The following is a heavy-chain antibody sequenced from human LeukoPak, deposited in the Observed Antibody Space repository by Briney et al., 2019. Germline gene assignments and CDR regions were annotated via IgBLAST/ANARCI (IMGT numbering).Heavy chain of an antibody. CDR2: IYYSGSSGST. J-gene: IGHJ4*02. V-gene: IGHV4-59*01. D-gene: IGHD5-24*01. Sequence: AETLSLTCTVSGGSISSYYWSWIREPPGKGLEWIGYIYYSGSSGSTNYNPSLSSRVTISADTSKNQFSLKLTSVTAADTAVYYCAGGGDGYQLRFDYWGQGTLLTVSS. CDR3: AGGGDGYQLRFDY. CDR1: GGSISSYY.